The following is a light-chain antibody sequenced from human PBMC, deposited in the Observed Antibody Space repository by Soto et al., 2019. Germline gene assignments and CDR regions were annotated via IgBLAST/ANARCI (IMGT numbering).Light chain of an antibody. V-gene: IGKV1-39*01. CDR1: ETISSNY. Sequence: DIQMTQSPSSLSASVGDRASFTCRASETISSNYLSWYQKQPGQAPKLLIYAASSVHSGVSARFSGSGSGTDFTLTISSVQPEDSATYFCQQSFDRSFTFGQGTNLE. J-gene: IGKJ2*01. CDR2: AAS. CDR3: QQSFDRSFT.